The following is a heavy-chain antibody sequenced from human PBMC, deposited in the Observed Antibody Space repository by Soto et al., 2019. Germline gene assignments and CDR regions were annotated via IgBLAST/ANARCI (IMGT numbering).Heavy chain of an antibody. D-gene: IGHD3-10*01. CDR3: ARYFMVPVDLFDY. V-gene: IGHV4-59*11. Sequence: SETLSLTCTVSGASINTHYWSWIRQPPGKGLERIGQVFYSGSTNYNPSLKSRVTISIDTSTKQFSLKLTSVTAADTAVYYCARYFMVPVDLFDYWGQGTLVTVSS. J-gene: IGHJ4*02. CDR1: GASINTHY. CDR2: VFYSGST.